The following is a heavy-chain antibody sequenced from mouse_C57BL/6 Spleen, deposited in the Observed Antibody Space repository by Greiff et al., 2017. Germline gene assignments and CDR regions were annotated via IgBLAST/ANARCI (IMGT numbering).Heavy chain of an antibody. CDR3: AKEEQTAQATGFFAY. Sequence: QVQLQQSGAELARPGASVKLSCKASGYTFTSYGISWVKQRTGQGLEWIGEIYPRSGNTYYNEKFKGKATLTADKSSSTAYMELRSLTSEDSAVYFCAKEEQTAQATGFFAYWGQGTLVTVSA. J-gene: IGHJ3*01. D-gene: IGHD3-2*02. V-gene: IGHV1-81*01. CDR1: GYTFTSYG. CDR2: IYPRSGNT.